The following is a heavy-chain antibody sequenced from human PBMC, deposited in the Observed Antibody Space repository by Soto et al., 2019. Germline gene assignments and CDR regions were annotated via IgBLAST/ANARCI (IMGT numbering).Heavy chain of an antibody. J-gene: IGHJ4*02. V-gene: IGHV4-39*01. CDR3: ARPAAGYPANIDS. CDR1: GGSIGSISYY. Sequence: PSETLSLTCTVSGGSIGSISYYWGWIRQSPGKGLEWIASIYYSGRTYSNPSLKSRVTISIDTPKNQFSLKLTSVTAADTAVYYCARPAAGYPANIDSWGQGTLVTVSS. CDR2: IYYSGRT. D-gene: IGHD6-25*01.